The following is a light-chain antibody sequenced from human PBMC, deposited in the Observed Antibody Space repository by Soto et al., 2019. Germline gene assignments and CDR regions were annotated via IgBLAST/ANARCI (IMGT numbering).Light chain of an antibody. CDR2: AAS. J-gene: IGKJ1*01. V-gene: IGKV1-39*01. CDR1: QRISSY. Sequence: DIRISQFASSLSVSHVDRVTXTCRASQRISSYLNWYQQKPGKAPKLLIYAASNLQSGVPSRFSGSGSGTDFTLTISSLQPEDFAPYYCQQSYIIPRTFSQGTKVDIK. CDR3: QQSYIIPRT.